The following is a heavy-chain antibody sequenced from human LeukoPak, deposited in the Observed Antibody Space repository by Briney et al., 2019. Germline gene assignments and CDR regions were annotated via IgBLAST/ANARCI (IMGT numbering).Heavy chain of an antibody. D-gene: IGHD3-22*01. Sequence: ASVKVSCKASGYTFTSYYMHWVRQAPGQGLEWVGIINPSGGSTSYAQKFQGRVTMTRDTSTSTVYMEMSSLRSEDTAVYYCARDDSSGYSPFEYFQHWGQGTLVTVSS. CDR1: GYTFTSYY. V-gene: IGHV1-46*01. CDR2: INPSGGST. CDR3: ARDDSSGYSPFEYFQH. J-gene: IGHJ1*01.